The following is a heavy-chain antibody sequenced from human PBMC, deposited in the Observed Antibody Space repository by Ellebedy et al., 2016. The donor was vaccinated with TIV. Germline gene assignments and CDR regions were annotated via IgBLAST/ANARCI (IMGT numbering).Heavy chain of an antibody. J-gene: IGHJ4*02. CDR1: GGSISTTPYC. CDR3: ARSNYYDSSGYYLGQYYFDY. Sequence: SETLSLTCTVSGGSISTTPYCWGWVRQPPGKGLEWIGNIYYGGNTYYNSSLESRLTISVDTSKNQFSLKLRSVTAADTAVYYCARSNYYDSSGYYLGQYYFDYWGQGTLVTVSS. V-gene: IGHV4-39*07. D-gene: IGHD3-22*01. CDR2: IYYGGNT.